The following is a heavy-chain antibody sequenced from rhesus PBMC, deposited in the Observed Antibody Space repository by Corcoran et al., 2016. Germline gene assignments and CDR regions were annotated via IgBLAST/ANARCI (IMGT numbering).Heavy chain of an antibody. CDR1: GGSIRSNY. CDR2: FSGGGGST. J-gene: IGHJ1*01. D-gene: IGHD5-24*01. Sequence: QLQLQESGPGLVKPSETLSLPCAVSGGSIRSNYWSRSRQPPGKGRAWIGRFSGGGGSTGSNSSLKSRVTISTDTSTNQFSLKLSSVSAADTAVYYCARDARYSGYRYFEFWGQGALVTVSS. V-gene: IGHV4-173*01. CDR3: ARDARYSGYRYFEF.